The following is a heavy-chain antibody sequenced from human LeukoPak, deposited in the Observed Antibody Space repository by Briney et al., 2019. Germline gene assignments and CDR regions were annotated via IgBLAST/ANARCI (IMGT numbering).Heavy chain of an antibody. D-gene: IGHD3-10*01. V-gene: IGHV3-23*01. CDR3: AKSDHGSGSYIDY. CDR1: GFTFSSYA. CDR2: ISGSGGST. Sequence: PGGSLRLSCAASGFTFSSYAMSWVRQAPGKGLEWVSAISGSGGSTYYADYVKGRFTISRDNSKNTLYLQMNSLRAEDTAVYYCAKSDHGSGSYIDYWGQGTLVTVSS. J-gene: IGHJ4*02.